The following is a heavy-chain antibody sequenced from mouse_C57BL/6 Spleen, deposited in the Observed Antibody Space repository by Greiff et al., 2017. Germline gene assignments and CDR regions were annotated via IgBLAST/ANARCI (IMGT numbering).Heavy chain of an antibody. CDR3: ARPSGEDYAMDY. D-gene: IGHD6-1*01. V-gene: IGHV5-17*01. CDR1: GFTFSDYG. J-gene: IGHJ4*01. CDR2: ISSGSSTI. Sequence: EVMLVESGGGLVKPGGSLKLSCAASGFTFSDYGMHWVRQAPEKGLEWVAYISSGSSTIYYADTVKGRFTIYRDNAKNTLFLQMTSLRSEDTSMYYCARPSGEDYAMDYWGQGTSVTVSS.